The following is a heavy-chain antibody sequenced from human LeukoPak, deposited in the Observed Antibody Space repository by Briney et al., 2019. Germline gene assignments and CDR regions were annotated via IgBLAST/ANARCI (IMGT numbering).Heavy chain of an antibody. J-gene: IGHJ6*02. Sequence: EASVKVSCKASGYTFINYYMHWVRQPPGQGLEWMGIIDPGSGGTTYAQKLQGRVTMTRDTSTSTVYMELSSLRSEDTAVYYCARDSYLGFWSGYYTVPPGDYYYGMDVWGQGTTVTVSS. V-gene: IGHV1-46*04. D-gene: IGHD3-3*01. CDR1: GYTFINYY. CDR2: IDPGSGGT. CDR3: ARDSYLGFWSGYYTVPPGDYYYGMDV.